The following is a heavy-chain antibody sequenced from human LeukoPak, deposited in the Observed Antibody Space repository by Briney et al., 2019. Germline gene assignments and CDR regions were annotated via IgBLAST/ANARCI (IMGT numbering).Heavy chain of an antibody. CDR2: IRSKAYGGTT. CDR1: GFTFGDYA. V-gene: IGHV3-49*04. CDR3: TRSAAAIHYFDY. D-gene: IGHD6-13*01. Sequence: GGPLRLSCTASGFTFGDYAMNWVRQAPGKGLEWVGFIRSKAYGGTTEYAASVNGRFTISRDDSTSVAYLQMNSLKPEDTAMYYCTRSAAAIHYFDYWGQGTLVAVSS. J-gene: IGHJ4*02.